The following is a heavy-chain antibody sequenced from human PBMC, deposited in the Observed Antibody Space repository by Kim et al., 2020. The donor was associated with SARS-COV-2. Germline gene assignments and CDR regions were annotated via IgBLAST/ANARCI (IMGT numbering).Heavy chain of an antibody. J-gene: IGHJ4*02. CDR3: ARDLYGDQLDY. Sequence: GGSLRLSCAASGFTFSDYYMSWIRQAPGKGLEWVSYISSSSTYTNYADSVKGRFTISRDNAKNSLYLQMNSLRAEDTAVYYCARDLYGDQLDYWGQGILVTFSS. CDR2: ISSSSTYT. V-gene: IGHV3-11*05. CDR1: GFTFSDYY. D-gene: IGHD4-17*01.